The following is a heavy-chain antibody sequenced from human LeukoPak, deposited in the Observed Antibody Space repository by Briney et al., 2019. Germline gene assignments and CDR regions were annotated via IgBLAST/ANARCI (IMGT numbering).Heavy chain of an antibody. CDR2: IYYSGNT. J-gene: IGHJ4*02. D-gene: IGHD3-10*01. Sequence: PSETLSLTCTVSGGSISSYYWSWIRQPPGKGLEWIGYIYYSGNTNYNPSLKCRVTISVDTSKKQFSLNLRSVTAADTAVYYCARTPTYYGSATYLDYWGQGTLVTVSS. CDR1: GGSISSYY. V-gene: IGHV4-59*01. CDR3: ARTPTYYGSATYLDY.